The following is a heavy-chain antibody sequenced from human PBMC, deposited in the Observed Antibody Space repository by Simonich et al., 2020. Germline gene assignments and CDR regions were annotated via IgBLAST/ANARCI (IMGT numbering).Heavy chain of an antibody. Sequence: EVQLVESGGGLVQPGGSLRLSCAASGFTFSSYWMHWVRQAPGKGLVWVSRINSDESSTSYADSVKGRFTISRDNAKNTLYLQMNSLRADDTAVYYCARDYSNYDAFDIWGQGTMVTVSS. CDR1: GFTFSSYW. CDR3: ARDYSNYDAFDI. D-gene: IGHD4-4*01. CDR2: INSDESST. J-gene: IGHJ3*02. V-gene: IGHV3-74*01.